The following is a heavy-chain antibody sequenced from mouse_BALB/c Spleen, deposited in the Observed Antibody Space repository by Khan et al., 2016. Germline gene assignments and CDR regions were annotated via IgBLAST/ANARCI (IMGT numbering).Heavy chain of an antibody. Sequence: ELQLVESGGGLVQPKGSLKLSCVASEFTFNTYAMNWVRQAPGKGLEWVARIRSKSDNYATYYADSVKDRFTISRDDSQGMLYLQMNNLKTEDTAMYYCVGYDYDYWGQGISVTVSS. CDR2: IRSKSDNYAT. V-gene: IGHV10-1*02. J-gene: IGHJ4*01. CDR3: VGYDYDY. D-gene: IGHD2-4*01. CDR1: EFTFNTYA.